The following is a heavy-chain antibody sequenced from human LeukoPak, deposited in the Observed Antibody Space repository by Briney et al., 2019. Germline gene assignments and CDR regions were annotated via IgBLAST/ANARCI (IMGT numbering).Heavy chain of an antibody. Sequence: GGSLRLSCAASGFTFSNYPMRWVRQAPGKGLEWLAVISSDGGTKYYADSVQGRFTVSRDNSQNTLSLQMNSLRPEDTAVFYCARKGGSSWYGGGWAYWGQGILVTVSS. V-gene: IGHV3-30-3*01. CDR3: ARKGGSSWYGGGWAY. CDR2: ISSDGGTK. J-gene: IGHJ4*02. CDR1: GFTFSNYP. D-gene: IGHD6-13*01.